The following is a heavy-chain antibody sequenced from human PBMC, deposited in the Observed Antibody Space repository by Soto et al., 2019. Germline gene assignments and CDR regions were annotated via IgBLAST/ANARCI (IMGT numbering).Heavy chain of an antibody. V-gene: IGHV5-10-1*01. Sequence: GESLKISCKGSRYSFTSYWISWVRQMPGKGLEWMGRIDPRESYTNYSPSFQGHVTISADKSISTAYLQWSSLKVSDTALFYCALHGPNSSPMTIDLDYGGSGTLVTVSA. CDR3: ALHGPNSSPMTIDLDY. J-gene: IGHJ4*02. D-gene: IGHD4-17*01. CDR1: RYSFTSYW. CDR2: IDPRESYT.